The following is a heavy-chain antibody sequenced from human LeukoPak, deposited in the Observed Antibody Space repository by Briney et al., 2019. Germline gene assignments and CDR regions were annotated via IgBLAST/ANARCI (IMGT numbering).Heavy chain of an antibody. CDR1: GGSISNYY. Sequence: SETLSLTCNVSGGSISNYYWSWIRQPPGKGLEWIGYINYSGSAFYNPSVKSRVTISVDTSKNQFSLKLNSVTAADTAVYYCARAYYGDFFDYWGQGTLVTVSS. J-gene: IGHJ4*02. V-gene: IGHV4-59*08. D-gene: IGHD4-17*01. CDR2: INYSGSA. CDR3: ARAYYGDFFDY.